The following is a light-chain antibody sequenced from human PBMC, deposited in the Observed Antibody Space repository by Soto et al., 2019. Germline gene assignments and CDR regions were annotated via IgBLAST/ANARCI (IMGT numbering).Light chain of an antibody. CDR3: SSYTSSNTFYV. V-gene: IGLV2-11*01. CDR2: DVN. CDR1: SGDIGAYNY. J-gene: IGLJ1*01. Sequence: QSALTQPRSVSGSPGQSVTFSCTGTSGDIGAYNYVSWYQFHPGKAPKMIIYDVNKRPSGVPDRFSGSKSGNTASLTISWLQAEDEADYYCSSYTSSNTFYVFGTGTKVTVL.